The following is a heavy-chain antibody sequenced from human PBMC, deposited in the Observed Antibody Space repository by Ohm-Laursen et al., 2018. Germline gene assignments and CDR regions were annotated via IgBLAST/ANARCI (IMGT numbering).Heavy chain of an antibody. J-gene: IGHJ4*02. D-gene: IGHD1-1*01. CDR3: AKPRLERLRPFDY. Sequence: SDTLSLTCAVSGYSISSGYYWGWIRQPPGRGLEWIGSISHSGGTYYNPSLKSRVTISVDTSKNQFSLKLSSVTASDTAVYYCAKPRLERLRPFDYWGQGTLVTVSS. CDR2: ISHSGGT. V-gene: IGHV4-38-2*01. CDR1: GYSISSGYY.